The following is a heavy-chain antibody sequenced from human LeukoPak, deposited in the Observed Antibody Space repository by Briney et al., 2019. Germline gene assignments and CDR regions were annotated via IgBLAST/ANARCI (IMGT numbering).Heavy chain of an antibody. J-gene: IGHJ4*02. CDR1: GFTFTSYT. V-gene: IGHV3-23*01. CDR3: ARDASALRFLEWLLDY. CDR2: ISGGGSST. Sequence: PGGSLRLSCAASGFTFTSYTMSWVRQAPGKGLEWVSAISGGGSSTYYADSVKGRFTVSRDNPKNTQYLQMNSLRAEDTAVYYCARDASALRFLEWLLDYWGQGTLVTVSS. D-gene: IGHD3-3*01.